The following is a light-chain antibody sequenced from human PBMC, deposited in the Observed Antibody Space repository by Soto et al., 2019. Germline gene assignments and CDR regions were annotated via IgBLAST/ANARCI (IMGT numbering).Light chain of an antibody. CDR3: QQYMSSVT. CDR1: QSVDSTF. J-gene: IGKJ1*01. V-gene: IGKV3-20*01. Sequence: EIVLTQSPGSLSLSPGERATLSCRASQSVDSTFFAWYQKKPGQAPRLLIYGASERATGVPDRFSGSGSGTDFTLTISRLEPEDFAVYYCQQYMSSVTFGQGTKVEI. CDR2: GAS.